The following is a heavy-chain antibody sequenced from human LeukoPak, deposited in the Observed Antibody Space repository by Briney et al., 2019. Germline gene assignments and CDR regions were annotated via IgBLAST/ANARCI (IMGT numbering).Heavy chain of an antibody. CDR3: ARASYLLGALRD. Sequence: GSLRLSCAASGFTVSDNYMSWVRQAPGKGLEWVSVIYSDGDTYYADSVKGRFAISRDNSKNTLYLQMNGLRAEDTAVYYCARASYLLGALRDWGQGTLVIVS. CDR1: GFTVSDNY. CDR2: IYSDGDT. V-gene: IGHV3-53*01. J-gene: IGHJ4*02. D-gene: IGHD1-26*01.